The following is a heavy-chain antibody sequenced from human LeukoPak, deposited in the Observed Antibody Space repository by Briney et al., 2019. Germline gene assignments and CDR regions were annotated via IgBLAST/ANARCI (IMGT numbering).Heavy chain of an antibody. CDR2: IYYTGAT. CDR1: GGSISSYY. V-gene: IGHV4-59*01. J-gene: IGHJ4*02. CDR3: ARAGYSYGTGYYFDY. D-gene: IGHD5-18*01. Sequence: TASETLSLTCTVSGGSISSYYWSWIRLPPGKGLEWIGYIYYTGATYYNPSLKSRVTISLDTSKNQFSLKLSSVTAADAAVYYCARAGYSYGTGYYFDYWGQGALVTVFS.